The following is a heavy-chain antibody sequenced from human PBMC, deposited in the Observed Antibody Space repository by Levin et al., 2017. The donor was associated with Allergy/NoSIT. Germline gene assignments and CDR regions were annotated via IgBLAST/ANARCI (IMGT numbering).Heavy chain of an antibody. CDR3: AKDTWSGLPHDAFDI. Sequence: GKSLKISCAASGFTFDDYAMHWVRQAPGKGLEWVSGISWNSGSIGYADSVKGRFTISRDNAKNSLYLQMNSLRAEDTALYYCAKDTWSGLPHDAFDIWGQGTMVTVSS. V-gene: IGHV3-9*01. CDR2: ISWNSGSI. J-gene: IGHJ3*02. D-gene: IGHD3-3*01. CDR1: GFTFDDYA.